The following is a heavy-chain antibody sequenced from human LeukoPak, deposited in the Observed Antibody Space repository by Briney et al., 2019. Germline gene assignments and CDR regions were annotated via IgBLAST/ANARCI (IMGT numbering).Heavy chain of an antibody. CDR2: ISSSGSTI. V-gene: IGHV3-48*03. Sequence: GGSLRLSCAASGFTFSSYEMNWVRQAPGKGLEWVSYISSSGSTIYYAYSVKGRFTISRDNAKNSLYLQMNSLRAEDTAVYYCAGGRSLVTMVRAPPDYWGQGTLVTVSS. CDR1: GFTFSSYE. CDR3: AGGRSLVTMVRAPPDY. J-gene: IGHJ4*02. D-gene: IGHD3-10*01.